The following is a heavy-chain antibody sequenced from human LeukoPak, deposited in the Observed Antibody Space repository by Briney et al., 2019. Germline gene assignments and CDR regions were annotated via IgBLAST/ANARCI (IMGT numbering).Heavy chain of an antibody. CDR2: LSARGGRT. CDR1: GFTFGSYA. D-gene: IGHD3-10*01. Sequence: GGSLRLSCAASGFTFGSYAMSWVRQIPGKGLEWVSALSARGGRTFYADSVNGRFTISRDNSKNTLYLQMNSLRAEDTAVYYCVKEGSESYSATPFEYWGQGTLVTISS. J-gene: IGHJ4*02. V-gene: IGHV3-23*01. CDR3: VKEGSESYSATPFEY.